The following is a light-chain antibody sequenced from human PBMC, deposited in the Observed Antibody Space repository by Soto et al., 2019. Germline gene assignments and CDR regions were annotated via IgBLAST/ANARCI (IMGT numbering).Light chain of an antibody. CDR2: DAS. CDR3: QQYDNLLQGTS. V-gene: IGKV1-33*01. J-gene: IGKJ1*01. CDR1: QDISNY. Sequence: IQMTQSPSSLSSSVGDRVTLTCQASQDISNYLNWYQQKPGKAPKLLIYDASNLETGVPSRFSGSGSGTDFTFTISSLQPEDIATYYCQQYDNLLQGTSFGQGTKVDIK.